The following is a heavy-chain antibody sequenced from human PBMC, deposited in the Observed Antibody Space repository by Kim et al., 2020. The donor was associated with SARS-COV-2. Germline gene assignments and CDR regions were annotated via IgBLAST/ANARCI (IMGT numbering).Heavy chain of an antibody. CDR2: IYSGGSST. V-gene: IGHV3-23*03. J-gene: IGHJ4*02. CDR1: GFTFSSYA. D-gene: IGHD1-26*01. CDR3: AKVGATNRAVFDY. Sequence: GGSLRLSCAASGFTFSSYAMSWVRQAPGKGLEWVSVIYSGGSSTYYADSVKGRFTISRDNSKNTLYLQMNSLRAEDTAVYYCAKVGATNRAVFDYWGQGTLVTVSS.